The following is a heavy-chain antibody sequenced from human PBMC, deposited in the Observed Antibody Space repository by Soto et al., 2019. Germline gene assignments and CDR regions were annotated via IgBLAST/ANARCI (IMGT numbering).Heavy chain of an antibody. D-gene: IGHD3-10*01. CDR3: ARVRGEDYHYGMDV. CDR2: IIPIFGTA. Sequence: GASVKVSCKASGGTFSSYAISWVRQAPGQGLEWMGGIIPIFGTANYAQKFQGRVTITADKSTSTAYMELSSLRSEDTAVYYCARVRGEDYHYGMDVWGQGTTVTVSS. J-gene: IGHJ6*02. V-gene: IGHV1-69*06. CDR1: GGTFSSYA.